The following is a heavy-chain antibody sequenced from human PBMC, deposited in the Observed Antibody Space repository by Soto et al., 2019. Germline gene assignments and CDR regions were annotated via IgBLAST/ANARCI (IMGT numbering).Heavy chain of an antibody. J-gene: IGHJ4*02. CDR2: IKSKTDGGTT. V-gene: IGHV3-15*07. CDR1: GFTFSNAW. Sequence: GGSLRLSCAASGFTFSNAWMNWVRQAPGKGLEWVGRIKSKTDGGTTDYAAPVKGRFTISRDDSKNTLYLQMNSLKTEDTAVYYCTTGSYDYYGSEFDYWGQGTLVTVSS. D-gene: IGHD3-10*01. CDR3: TTGSYDYYGSEFDY.